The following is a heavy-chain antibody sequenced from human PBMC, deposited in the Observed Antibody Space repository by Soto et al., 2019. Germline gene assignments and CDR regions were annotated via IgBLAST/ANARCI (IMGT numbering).Heavy chain of an antibody. CDR3: ARHEGYSSGPDY. CDR1: GGSISSYY. D-gene: IGHD6-19*01. CDR2: IYYSGST. Sequence: PAETLSLTCTVSGGSISSYYWSWIRQPPGKGLEWIGYIYYSGSTNYNPSLKSRVTISVDTSKNQFSLKLSSVTAADTAVYYCARHEGYSSGPDYWGQGTLVTVSS. V-gene: IGHV4-59*08. J-gene: IGHJ4*02.